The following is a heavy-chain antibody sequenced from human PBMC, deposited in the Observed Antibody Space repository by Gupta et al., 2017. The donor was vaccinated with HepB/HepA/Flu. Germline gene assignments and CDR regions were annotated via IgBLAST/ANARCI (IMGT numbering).Heavy chain of an antibody. Sequence: QVQLVQSGGGVVQPGRSLRLACAASGLIFKNFAMDWVRQAPGKGLECVALNSSDGSNRYCGDSVKCRFTISKDNSNSTLFLQVNSLAIDDSALYFCADNYSDSAVGVWGQGTKVPGSS. CDR1: GLIFKNFA. J-gene: IGHJ6*02. CDR3: ADNYSDSAVGV. D-gene: IGHD3-9*01. CDR2: NSSDGSNR. V-gene: IGHV3-30*03.